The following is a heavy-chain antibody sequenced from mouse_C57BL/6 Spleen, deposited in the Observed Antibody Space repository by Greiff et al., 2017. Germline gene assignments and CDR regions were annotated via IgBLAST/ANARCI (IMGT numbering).Heavy chain of an antibody. Sequence: VQLQQSGPELVKPGASVKIPCKASGYTFTDYNMDWVKQSHGKSLEWIGDINPNNGGTIYNQKFKGKATLTVDKSSSTAYMELRSLTSEDTAVYYCARRGSYGNYWYFDVWGTGTTVTVSS. CDR3: ARRGSYGNYWYFDV. CDR2: INPNNGGT. CDR1: GYTFTDYN. V-gene: IGHV1-18*01. D-gene: IGHD2-1*01. J-gene: IGHJ1*03.